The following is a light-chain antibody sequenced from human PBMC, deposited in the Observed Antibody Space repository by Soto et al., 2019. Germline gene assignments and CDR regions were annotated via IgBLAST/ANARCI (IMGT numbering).Light chain of an antibody. Sequence: QSALTQPPSASGSPGHSVTISCAGTSSDVGGYDYVSWYQQHPGKAPKLIIYEVSKRPSGVPDRFSGSKSGNTASLTVSGLQAEDGADYYCSSYAGSDNYVFXTGTKVTVL. J-gene: IGLJ1*01. CDR2: EVS. CDR1: SSDVGGYDY. CDR3: SSYAGSDNYV. V-gene: IGLV2-8*01.